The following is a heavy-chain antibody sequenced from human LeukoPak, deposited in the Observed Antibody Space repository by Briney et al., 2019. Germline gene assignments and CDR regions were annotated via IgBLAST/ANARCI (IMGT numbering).Heavy chain of an antibody. Sequence: SETLSLTCTVSGGSVSSVNYYWSWIRQPPGKGLEWIGYVYDSETTNYNPSLKSRVTISVDTSKNQFSLKLNSVTAADTAVYYCARSSGSGSYVWYFDLWGRGALVTVSS. D-gene: IGHD3-10*01. J-gene: IGHJ2*01. V-gene: IGHV4-61*01. CDR1: GGSVSSVNYY. CDR3: ARSSGSGSYVWYFDL. CDR2: VYDSETT.